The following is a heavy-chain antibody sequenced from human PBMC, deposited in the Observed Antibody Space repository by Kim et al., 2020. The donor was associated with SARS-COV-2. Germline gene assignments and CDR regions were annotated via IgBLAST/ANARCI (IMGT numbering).Heavy chain of an antibody. Sequence: GGSLRLSCAASGFTFTTYAMNWVRQAPGKGLEWVSTISGSGANFFYADSVRGRFTISRDISKNTLYLQLNSLRADDTAIYYCARRGGSDWGAFDLWGQGKMVIVSS. J-gene: IGHJ3*01. CDR1: GFTFTTYA. V-gene: IGHV3-23*01. CDR3: ARRGGSDWGAFDL. CDR2: ISGSGANF. D-gene: IGHD2-21*02.